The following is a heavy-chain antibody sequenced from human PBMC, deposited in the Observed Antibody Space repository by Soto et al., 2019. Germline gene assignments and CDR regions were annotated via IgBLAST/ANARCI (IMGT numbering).Heavy chain of an antibody. CDR1: GFSFSYYG. J-gene: IGHJ4*02. CDR3: AKDWDYYGSGSYGIFDY. V-gene: IGHV3-30*18. D-gene: IGHD3-10*01. Sequence: PWGSLRLSCAASGFSFSYYGMNWVRQAPGKGPEWVAVISYDGSKSYYAESVKGRITISRDNSKNTLYLQMNSLRPEDTAVYYCAKDWDYYGSGSYGIFDYWGQGALVTVSS. CDR2: ISYDGSKS.